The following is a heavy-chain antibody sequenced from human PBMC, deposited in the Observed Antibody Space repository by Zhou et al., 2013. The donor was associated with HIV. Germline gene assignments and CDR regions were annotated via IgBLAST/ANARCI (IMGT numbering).Heavy chain of an antibody. CDR3: TRGPWGTAAGSNYYYYMDV. D-gene: IGHD6-13*01. V-gene: IGHV1-18*01. Sequence: QPHLEQSGSEAKKPGASVKVSCTASGYTFTSYGINWVRQAPGKGLEWMGWISGYSGSTVYAQSLQGRVTMTTDTSANTAYLELRSLKSDDTAIYYCTRGPWGTAAGSNYYYYMDVWGKGTTVTVSS. CDR1: GYTFTSYG. CDR2: ISGYSGST. J-gene: IGHJ6*03.